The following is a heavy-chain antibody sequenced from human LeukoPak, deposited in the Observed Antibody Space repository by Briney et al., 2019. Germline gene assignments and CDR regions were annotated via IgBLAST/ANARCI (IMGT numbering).Heavy chain of an antibody. V-gene: IGHV3-66*02. D-gene: IGHD6-13*01. CDR3: ASRGASSRWNYFDY. CDR1: GFTVSSNY. CDR2: IYSGGST. Sequence: GGSLRLSCAASGFTVSSNYITWVRQAPGKGLEWVSIIYSGGSTYYAESVKGRFTISRDNSKNTLYLQMNSLRAEDTAVYYCASRGASSRWNYFDYWGQGTLVTVSS. J-gene: IGHJ4*02.